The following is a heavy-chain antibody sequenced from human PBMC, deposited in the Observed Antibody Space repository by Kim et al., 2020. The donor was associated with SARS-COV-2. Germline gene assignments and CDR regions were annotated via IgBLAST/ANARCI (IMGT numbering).Heavy chain of an antibody. CDR2: MNPNSGNT. J-gene: IGHJ4*02. D-gene: IGHD6-19*01. V-gene: IGHV1-8*01. Sequence: ASVKVSCKASGYTFTSYDINWVRQATGQGLEWMGWMNPNSGNTGYAQKFQGRVTMTRNTSISTAYMELSSLRSEDTAVYYCARAVWSSGWKAGYWGQGTLVTVSS. CDR1: GYTFTSYD. CDR3: ARAVWSSGWKAGY.